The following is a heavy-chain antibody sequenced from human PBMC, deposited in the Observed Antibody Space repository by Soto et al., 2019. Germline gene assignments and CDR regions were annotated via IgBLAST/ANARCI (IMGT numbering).Heavy chain of an antibody. CDR1: GFTFSRYY. V-gene: IGHV3-21*02. J-gene: IGHJ3*02. CDR2: ISTTSTYT. D-gene: IGHD2-2*01. CDR3: ARDDGLSSTNVKAFDI. Sequence: ELQQVESGGGLVEPGGSLRLSCAASGFTFSRYYMNWVRQAPGKGLEWVSSISTTSTYTHYADSLKGRFTISRDNAKKLLYLQMDSLRAEDTAVYYCARDDGLSSTNVKAFDIWGQGTKVTVSS.